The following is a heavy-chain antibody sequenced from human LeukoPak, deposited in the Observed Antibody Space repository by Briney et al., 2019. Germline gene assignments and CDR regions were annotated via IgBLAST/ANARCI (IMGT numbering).Heavy chain of an antibody. Sequence: ASVKVSCKASGGTFSSYAISWVRQAPGQGLEWMGRIIPILGMTNYAQKFQGRVTITADKSTSTAYMELSSLTYEDTAVYYCAPRAEYCSSSSCETPLFGGQGTLVTVSS. CDR1: GGTFSSYA. J-gene: IGHJ4*02. V-gene: IGHV1-69*04. D-gene: IGHD2-2*01. CDR3: APRAEYCSSSSCETPLF. CDR2: IIPILGMT.